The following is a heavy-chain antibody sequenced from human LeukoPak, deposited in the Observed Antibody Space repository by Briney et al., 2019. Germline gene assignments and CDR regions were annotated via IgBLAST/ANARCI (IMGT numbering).Heavy chain of an antibody. D-gene: IGHD5-12*01. CDR2: ISSSGSTI. Sequence: SGGSLRLSCAASGFTFSSYEMNWVRQAPGEGLEWVSYISSSGSTIYYADSVKGRFTISRDNAKDSLYLQMNSLRAEDTAVYYCATTAGRWLLLGDDYWGQGTLVTVSS. V-gene: IGHV3-48*03. CDR3: ATTAGRWLLLGDDY. J-gene: IGHJ4*02. CDR1: GFTFSSYE.